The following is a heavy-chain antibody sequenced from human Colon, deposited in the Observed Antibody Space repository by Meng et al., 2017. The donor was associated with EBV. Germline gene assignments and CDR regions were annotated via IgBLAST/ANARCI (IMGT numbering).Heavy chain of an antibody. Sequence: QGLRQESGAGLVKPSGTLSLPCSVSGTSISTSNWWSWIRQSPGEGLEWIGAIYHNGQTNYNPSLKSRVSMSVDESKNEFSLNLKSVTAADTAVYYCARDGGVTHIPWGQGVLVTVSS. CDR1: GTSISTSNW. V-gene: IGHV4-4*02. CDR2: IYHNGQT. CDR3: ARDGGVTHIP. J-gene: IGHJ5*02. D-gene: IGHD2-8*02.